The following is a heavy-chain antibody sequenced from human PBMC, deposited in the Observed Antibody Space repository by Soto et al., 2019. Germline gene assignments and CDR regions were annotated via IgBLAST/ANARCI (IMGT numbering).Heavy chain of an antibody. D-gene: IGHD3-9*01. CDR1: GFTFSSYG. Sequence: QVQLVESGGGVVQPGRSLRLSCAASGFTFSSYGMHWVRQAPGKGLEWEAVISYDGSNKYYADSVKGRFTISRDNSKNTLYLQMNSLRAEDTAVYYCAKDLGYYDILTGYYYYYYGMDVWGQGTTVTVSS. J-gene: IGHJ6*02. CDR3: AKDLGYYDILTGYYYYYYGMDV. CDR2: ISYDGSNK. V-gene: IGHV3-30*18.